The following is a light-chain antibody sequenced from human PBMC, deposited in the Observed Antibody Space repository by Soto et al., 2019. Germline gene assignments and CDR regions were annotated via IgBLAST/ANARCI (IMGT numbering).Light chain of an antibody. Sequence: EVVLTQSPLSLPVTVGQPATVSCSSSQSLLFFNGITYLTWFHQRPGQPPRRLITEVSNSDSGVPDRFSGSGSGTDFALEISRVEAEDDGIFSCMQGTTWPLTFGGGTTVDIK. CDR3: MQGTTWPLT. CDR1: QSLLFFNGITY. J-gene: IGKJ4*01. V-gene: IGKV2-30*01. CDR2: EVS.